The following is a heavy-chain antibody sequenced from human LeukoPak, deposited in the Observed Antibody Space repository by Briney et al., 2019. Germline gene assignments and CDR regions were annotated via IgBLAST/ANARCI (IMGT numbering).Heavy chain of an antibody. Sequence: GASVKVSCKASGGTFSSYAISWVRQAPGQGLEWMGGIIPIFGTANYAQKYQGRVTITTDESTSTAYMELSSLRSEDTAVYYCARVRDDSSGYPLYYYYYMDVWGKGTTVTVSS. J-gene: IGHJ6*03. CDR1: GGTFSSYA. CDR3: ARVRDDSSGYPLYYYYYMDV. V-gene: IGHV1-69*05. CDR2: IIPIFGTA. D-gene: IGHD3-22*01.